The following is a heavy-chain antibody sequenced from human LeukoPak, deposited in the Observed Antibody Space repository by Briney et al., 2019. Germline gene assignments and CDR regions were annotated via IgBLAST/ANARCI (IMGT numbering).Heavy chain of an antibody. CDR2: ISWDGGST. J-gene: IGHJ2*01. D-gene: IGHD1-26*01. CDR3: AKVKVVGATAGYFDL. Sequence: PGGSLRLSCAASGFTFDDYAMHWVRQAPGKGLEWVSLISWDGGSTYYADSVKGRFTISRDNSKNSLYLQMNSLRAEDTALYYCAKVKVVGATAGYFDLWGRGTLVTVSS. V-gene: IGHV3-43D*03. CDR1: GFTFDDYA.